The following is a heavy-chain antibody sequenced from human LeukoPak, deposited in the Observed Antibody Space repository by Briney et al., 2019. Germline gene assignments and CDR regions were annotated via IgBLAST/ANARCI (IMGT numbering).Heavy chain of an antibody. Sequence: GGSLRPSCAASGFPFNNYGMHWVRQAPGKGLEWVAVVSYDGSNEYYADSVKGRFIISRDNSKNTLYLQMNSLRTEDTAVYYCTKGLRQQLVSTLDYWGQGTLVTVSS. D-gene: IGHD6-13*01. CDR2: VSYDGSNE. J-gene: IGHJ4*02. CDR3: TKGLRQQLVSTLDY. V-gene: IGHV3-30*18. CDR1: GFPFNNYG.